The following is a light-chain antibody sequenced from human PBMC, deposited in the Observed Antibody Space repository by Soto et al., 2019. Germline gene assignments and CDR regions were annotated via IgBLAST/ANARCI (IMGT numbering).Light chain of an antibody. V-gene: IGLV1-47*01. CDR1: SSNIGSTS. CDR2: KNY. J-gene: IGLJ3*02. CDR3: ATWDDSLSAWV. Sequence: QSVLTQPPSASGTPGQRVTTSCSGGSSNIGSTSVYWYQHLPGTAPKLLIYKNYQRPSGVPDRFSGSKSGTSASLAISGLRSEDEADYYCATWDDSLSAWVFGGGTKLTVL.